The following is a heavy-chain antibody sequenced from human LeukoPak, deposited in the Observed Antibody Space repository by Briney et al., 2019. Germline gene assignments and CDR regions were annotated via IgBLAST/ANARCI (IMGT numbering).Heavy chain of an antibody. V-gene: IGHV4-31*03. CDR3: AKESEVATTIEPSFDY. CDR1: GGSISSGGYY. J-gene: IGHJ4*02. D-gene: IGHD5-12*01. Sequence: SETLSLTCTVSGGSISSGGYYWSWIRQHPGKGLEWIGYIYYSGSTYYNPSLKSRVTISVDTSKNQFSLKLSSVTAADTAVYYCAKESEVATTIEPSFDYWGQGTLVTVSS. CDR2: IYYSGST.